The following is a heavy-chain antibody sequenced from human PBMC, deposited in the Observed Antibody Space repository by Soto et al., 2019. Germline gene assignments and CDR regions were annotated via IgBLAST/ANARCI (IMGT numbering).Heavy chain of an antibody. CDR2: ISDDGSNK. CDR1: GFTFSSYA. CDR3: ARGYCSSTSCPPRPYCGMDV. Sequence: QVQLVESGGGVVQPGRTVRLSCAASGFTFSSYAMHWVRQAPGKGLEWVAVISDDGSNKYYADSVKGRFTISRDNSKNTLYLQMNSLRGEHPAVYYCARGYCSSTSCPPRPYCGMDVWGQGTTVTVTS. J-gene: IGHJ6*02. V-gene: IGHV3-30*19. D-gene: IGHD2-2*01.